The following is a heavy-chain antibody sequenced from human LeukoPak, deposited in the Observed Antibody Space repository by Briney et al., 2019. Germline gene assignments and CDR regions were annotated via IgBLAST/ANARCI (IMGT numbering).Heavy chain of an antibody. D-gene: IGHD3-10*01. J-gene: IGHJ6*03. CDR2: LNTENGEA. Sequence: VKVSCKASVYTFTEYYIHWVQPAPGKGLWWVGRLNTENGEAVYADEFRGKVTITADMSMDTVDLELNSRRYEDLAISAMYYCARSPVKVRLSRYYHYYYMDVWGKGTTITVSS. CDR1: VYTFTEYY. V-gene: IGHV1-69-2*01. CDR3: ARSPVKVRLSRYYHYYYMDV.